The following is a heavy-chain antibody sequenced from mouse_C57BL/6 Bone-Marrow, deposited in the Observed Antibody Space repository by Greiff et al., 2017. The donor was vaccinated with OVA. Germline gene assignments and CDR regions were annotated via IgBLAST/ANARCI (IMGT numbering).Heavy chain of an antibody. CDR2: IRSKSSNYAT. D-gene: IGHD3-3*01. CDR1: GFTFNTYA. V-gene: IGHV10-3*01. CDR3: VRGEGWARYWYFDV. Sequence: EVHLVESGGGLVQPKGSLKLSCAASGFTFNTYAMHWVRQAPGKGLEWVARIRSKSSNYATYYADSVKDRFTISRDDSQSMLYLQMNNLKTEDTAMYYCVRGEGWARYWYFDVWGTGTTVTVSS. J-gene: IGHJ1*03.